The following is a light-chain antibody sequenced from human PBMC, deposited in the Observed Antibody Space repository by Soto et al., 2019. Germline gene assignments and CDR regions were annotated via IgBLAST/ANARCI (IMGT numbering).Light chain of an antibody. CDR3: HQRSNWPLT. Sequence: EIVLTQSPATLSLSPGERATLSCRASQNVSSYLAWYQQKPGQAPRLLIYDASKRATGLPARFSGSGSGTDFTLTISSLEPEDFAVYYCHQRSNWPLTFDQGTKVEIQ. V-gene: IGKV3-11*01. CDR1: QNVSSY. J-gene: IGKJ1*01. CDR2: DAS.